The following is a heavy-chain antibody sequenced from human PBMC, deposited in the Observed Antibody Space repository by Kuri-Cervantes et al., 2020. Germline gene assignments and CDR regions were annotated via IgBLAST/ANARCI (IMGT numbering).Heavy chain of an antibody. Sequence: ETLSLTCAASGFTFSSYSMNWVRQAPGKGLEWVSSISSGRGYIYYADSVKGRFTISRDNAKNSLYLQMNSLRAEDTAVYYCARAVDSGSYPFPYYYYYYYMDVWGKGTTVTVSS. CDR2: ISSGRGYI. D-gene: IGHD1-26*01. V-gene: IGHV3-21*01. CDR3: ARAVDSGSYPFPYYYYYYYMDV. CDR1: GFTFSSYS. J-gene: IGHJ6*03.